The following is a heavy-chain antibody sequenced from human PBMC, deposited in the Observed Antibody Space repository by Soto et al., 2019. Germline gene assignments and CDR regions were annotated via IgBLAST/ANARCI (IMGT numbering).Heavy chain of an antibody. V-gene: IGHV2-5*02. Sequence: SGPTLVNPTQTLTLTCTFSGFSLSTSGVGVGWIRQPPGKALEWLALIYWDDDKRYSPSLKSRLTITKDTSKNQVVLTMTNMDPVDTATYFCAHSLIGYYYDSSGSNWFDPWGQGTLVTASS. D-gene: IGHD3-22*01. CDR3: AHSLIGYYYDSSGSNWFDP. J-gene: IGHJ5*02. CDR1: GFSLSTSGVG. CDR2: IYWDDDK.